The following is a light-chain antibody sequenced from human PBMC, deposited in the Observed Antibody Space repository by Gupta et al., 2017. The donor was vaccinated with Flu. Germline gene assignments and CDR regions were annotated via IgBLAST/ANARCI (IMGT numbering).Light chain of an antibody. CDR2: ENN. CDR1: SSNIGNNY. CDR3: GTWDNSRSDGV. Sequence: QSVLTQPPSVSSAPGQKVSISCSGSSSNIGNNYVSWYRQLPGAAPKLLIYENNKRPSGIPDRFSGSKSGTSVTLGTXGXQTADEXDYYCGTWDNSRSDGVFGGGTKLTVL. V-gene: IGLV1-51*02. J-gene: IGLJ3*02.